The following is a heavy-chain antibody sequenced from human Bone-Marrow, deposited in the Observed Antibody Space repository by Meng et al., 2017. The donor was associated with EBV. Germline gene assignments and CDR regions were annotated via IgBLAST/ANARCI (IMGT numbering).Heavy chain of an antibody. J-gene: IGHJ4*02. CDR2: IHGYSANT. CDR3: VRFSNYVLDH. CDR1: GYTFSSFT. D-gene: IGHD3-10*01. V-gene: IGHV1-18*01. Sequence: QIHLVQSGGEGQKPGTSVRVTCKTSGYTFSSFTLNWVRQVPGQGFEWVGWIHGYSANTHYAQKFHGRVNMSTDTSTDTSYMELKNLRPDDTAIYYCVRFSNYVLDHWGQGTLVTVSS.